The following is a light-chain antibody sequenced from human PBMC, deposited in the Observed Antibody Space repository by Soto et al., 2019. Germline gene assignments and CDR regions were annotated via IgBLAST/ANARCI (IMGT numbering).Light chain of an antibody. CDR3: QHYETFSGT. CDR2: DAS. V-gene: IGKV1-5*01. Sequence: IQMTQSCSTLCPSAVATVTVTCRASQSVSGWLAWYQQKPGEAPKLLIYDASAFPRGVPSRFSGSGSGTKFTLTIASLQPDDFATYYCQHYETFSGTFGPGTKVDIK. J-gene: IGKJ1*01. CDR1: QSVSGW.